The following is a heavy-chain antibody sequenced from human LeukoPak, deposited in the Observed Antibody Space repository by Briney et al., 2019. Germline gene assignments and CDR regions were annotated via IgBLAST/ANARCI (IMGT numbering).Heavy chain of an antibody. V-gene: IGHV4-59*01. CDR3: ATNRDTYGRDY. CDR1: GGSISSYY. D-gene: IGHD5-18*01. CDR2: IYYSGST. J-gene: IGHJ4*02. Sequence: PSETLSLTCTVSGGSISSYYWSSIRQPPGKGLEWIGYIYYSGSTNYNPSLKSRVTISVDTSKNQFSLKLSSVTAADTAVYYCATNRDTYGRDYWCQGTLVTVSS.